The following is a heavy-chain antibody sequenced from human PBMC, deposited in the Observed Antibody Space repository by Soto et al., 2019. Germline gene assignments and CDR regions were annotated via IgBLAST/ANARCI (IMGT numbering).Heavy chain of an antibody. J-gene: IGHJ6*02. CDR1: GYTFTSYG. CDR3: ARGRSRWLRLNWYYYYYGMDV. CDR2: ISAYNGNT. V-gene: IGHV1-18*01. D-gene: IGHD5-12*01. Sequence: ASVKVSCKASGYTFTSYGSSWVRQAPGQGLEWMGWISAYNGNTNYAQKLQGRVTMTTDTSTSTAYMELRSLRSDDTAVYYCARGRSRWLRLNWYYYYYGMDVWGQGTTVTVSS.